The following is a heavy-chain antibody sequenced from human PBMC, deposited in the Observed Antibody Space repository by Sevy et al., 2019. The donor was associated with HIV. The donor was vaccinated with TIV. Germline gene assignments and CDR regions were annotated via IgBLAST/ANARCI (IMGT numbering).Heavy chain of an antibody. D-gene: IGHD3-3*01. Sequence: GGSLRLSCAASGFTFSNAWMSWVRQAPGKGLEWVGHIKSKTDGGTTDYAAPVKGRFTISRDDSKNTLYLQMNSLKTEDTAVYYCTTDRHVLRFLEWLPNPYYFDYWGQGTLVTVSS. CDR3: TTDRHVLRFLEWLPNPYYFDY. CDR1: GFTFSNAW. J-gene: IGHJ4*02. CDR2: IKSKTDGGTT. V-gene: IGHV3-15*01.